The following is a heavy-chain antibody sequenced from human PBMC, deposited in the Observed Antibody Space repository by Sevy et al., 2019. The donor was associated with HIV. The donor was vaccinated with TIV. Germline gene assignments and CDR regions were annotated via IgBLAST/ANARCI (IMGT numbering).Heavy chain of an antibody. J-gene: IGHJ6*02. D-gene: IGHD3-22*01. CDR1: GGTFSSYA. CDR3: ARHDDSSGYDDYYYYGMDV. CDR2: IIPIFGTA. Sequence: ASVKVSCKASGGTFSSYAISWVRQAPGQGLEWMGGIIPIFGTANYAQKFQGRVTITADESTGTAYMELSSLGSEDTAGDYCARHDDSSGYDDYYYYGMDVWGQGTTVTVSS. V-gene: IGHV1-69*13.